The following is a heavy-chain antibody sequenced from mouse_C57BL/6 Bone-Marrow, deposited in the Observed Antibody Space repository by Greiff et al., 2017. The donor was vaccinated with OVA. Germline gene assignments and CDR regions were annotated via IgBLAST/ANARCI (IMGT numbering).Heavy chain of an antibody. CDR3: ARRVYYYGKGGYYAMDY. CDR2: IYPGSGNT. J-gene: IGHJ4*01. Sequence: VQLQQSGPELVKPGASVKISCKASGYSFTSYYIHWVKQRPGQGLEWIGWIYPGSGNTKYNEKFKGKATLTADTSSSTAYMQLSSLTSEDSAVYYCARRVYYYGKGGYYAMDYWGQGTSVTVSS. D-gene: IGHD1-1*01. V-gene: IGHV1-66*01. CDR1: GYSFTSYY.